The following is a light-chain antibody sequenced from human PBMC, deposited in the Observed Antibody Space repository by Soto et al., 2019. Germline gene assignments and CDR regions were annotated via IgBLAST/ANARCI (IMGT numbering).Light chain of an antibody. J-gene: IGKJ1*01. Sequence: EIVLTQSPGTLSLSPGERATLSCRASQSVSSDYLAWYQQKPGQAPRLLIYASSTRATGFPDRFSGSGSGTHFTLTISRLEPEDFAVYYCQQYGNSPWTTFGQRTKVDI. CDR1: QSVSSDY. V-gene: IGKV3-20*01. CDR2: ASS. CDR3: QQYGNSPWTT.